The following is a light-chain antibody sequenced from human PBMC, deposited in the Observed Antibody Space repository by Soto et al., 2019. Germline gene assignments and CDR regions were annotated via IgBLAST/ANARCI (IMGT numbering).Light chain of an antibody. V-gene: IGKV3-20*01. J-gene: IGKJ1*01. CDR2: DAS. Sequence: EIALTQSPGSLSLSPGERDTLSCSASQSVDSSFFAWYQKKPGQARRLLINDASKRATGIPARFSGSWSGTDFTLTISRLAPEDVAVYYCQQYVSSVTFGQGTKVEIK. CDR1: QSVDSSF. CDR3: QQYVSSVT.